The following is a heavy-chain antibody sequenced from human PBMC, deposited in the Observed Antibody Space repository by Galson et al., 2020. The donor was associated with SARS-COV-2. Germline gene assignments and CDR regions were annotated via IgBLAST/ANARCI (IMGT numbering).Heavy chain of an antibody. CDR2: IYYSGST. V-gene: IGHV4-31*03. Sequence: SETLSLTCTVSSGSISSGSYYWSWIRQHPGKGLEWIGYIYYSGSTYYNPSLKSRVTISVDTSKNQFSLKLSSVTAADTAVYYCARDRSGYNYLDCWGQGTLVTVSS. CDR3: ARDRSGYNYLDC. D-gene: IGHD3-22*01. J-gene: IGHJ4*02. CDR1: SGSISSGSYY.